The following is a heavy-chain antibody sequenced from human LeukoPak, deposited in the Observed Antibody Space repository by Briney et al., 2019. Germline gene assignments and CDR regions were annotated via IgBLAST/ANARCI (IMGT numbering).Heavy chain of an antibody. Sequence: PGRSLRLSCAASVFTFDNYGMHGGREVPGKGRWRGSGISRNSGYKGYADSVKGRFTISRDNARESVSLQMNSLRSEDTALYYCVKDGEGSSAYYYYMDVWGKGTMVTVSS. V-gene: IGHV3-9*01. D-gene: IGHD6-6*01. CDR2: ISRNSGYK. CDR1: VFTFDNYG. CDR3: VKDGEGSSAYYYYMDV. J-gene: IGHJ6*03.